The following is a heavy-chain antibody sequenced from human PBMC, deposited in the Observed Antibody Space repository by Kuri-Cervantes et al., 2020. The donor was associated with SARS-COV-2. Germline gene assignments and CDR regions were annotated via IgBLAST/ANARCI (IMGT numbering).Heavy chain of an antibody. CDR2: ISYDGSNK. Sequence: GESLKIPCAASGFTFSSYGMHWVRQAPGKGLEWVAVISYDGSNKYYADSVKGRFTISRDNSKNTLYLQMNSLRAEDTAVYYCARVEGSGSYTYWGQGTLVTVSS. CDR3: ARVEGSGSYTY. J-gene: IGHJ4*02. V-gene: IGHV3-30*03. D-gene: IGHD3-10*01. CDR1: GFTFSSYG.